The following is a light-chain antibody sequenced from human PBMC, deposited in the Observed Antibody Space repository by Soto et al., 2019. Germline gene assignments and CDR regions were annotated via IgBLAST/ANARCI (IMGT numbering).Light chain of an antibody. CDR2: EVT. Sequence: QSALTQPASVSGSPGQSITISCTGTSSGVGNYNRVSWYQHHPGTAPKLMVYEVTKRPSGVSSRFSGSKSGNTASLTISGLLAGDEADYYCFSAANRPSAVVFGGGTKVTVL. CDR3: FSAANRPSAVV. CDR1: SSGVGNYNR. J-gene: IGLJ2*01. V-gene: IGLV2-23*02.